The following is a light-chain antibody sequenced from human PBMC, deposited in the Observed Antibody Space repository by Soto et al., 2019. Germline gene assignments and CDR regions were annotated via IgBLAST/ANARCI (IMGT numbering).Light chain of an antibody. CDR3: QQYGSSPIT. CDR1: QSVSSSY. Sequence: EIVLTQSPGTLSLSPGERATLSCRASQSVSSSYVAWYQQTPGQAPRLLIYGASSRPTGIPDRFSGSGSGTDFTLTISRLEPEDFAVYYCQQYGSSPITFGQVTRLEIK. CDR2: GAS. V-gene: IGKV3-20*01. J-gene: IGKJ5*01.